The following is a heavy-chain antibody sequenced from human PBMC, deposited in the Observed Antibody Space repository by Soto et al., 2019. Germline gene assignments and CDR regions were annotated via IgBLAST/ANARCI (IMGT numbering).Heavy chain of an antibody. CDR2: IYYSGTT. D-gene: IGHD2-2*01. CDR3: XLGPCSSISRYSNLFNY. V-gene: IGHV4-31*03. J-gene: IGHJ4*02. CDR1: GVSISSGGYY. Sequence: PSETLSLTCTVSGVSISSGGYYWSWIRQHPGKGLEWIGYIYYSGTTNYNPSLKSRVTISVDTSKNQFSLELNSVTAADTAVYYCXLGPCSSISRYSNLFNYWGQGALVTVSS.